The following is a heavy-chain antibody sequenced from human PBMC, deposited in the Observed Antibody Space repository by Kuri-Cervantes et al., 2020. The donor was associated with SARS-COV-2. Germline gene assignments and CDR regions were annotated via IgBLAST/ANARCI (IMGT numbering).Heavy chain of an antibody. J-gene: IGHJ4*02. D-gene: IGHD6-6*01. Sequence: SETLSLTCTVSGGSVSSGSYYWGWIRQPPGKGLEWIGSIYHSGSTCYNPSLKSRVTISVDTSKNQFSLKLSSVTAADTAVYYCARFTEYSSSLLDYWGQGTLVTDSS. CDR1: GGSVSSGSYY. V-gene: IGHV4-39*07. CDR3: ARFTEYSSSLLDY. CDR2: IYHSGST.